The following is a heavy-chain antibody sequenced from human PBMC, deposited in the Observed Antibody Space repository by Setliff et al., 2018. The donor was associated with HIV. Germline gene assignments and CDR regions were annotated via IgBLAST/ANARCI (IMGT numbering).Heavy chain of an antibody. D-gene: IGHD1-20*01. CDR1: GFAFRNYL. J-gene: IGHJ4*02. CDR2: IWYDGSDT. Sequence: CAASGFAFRNYLFHWVRQAPGKGLEWVAVIWYDGSDTYYADSVKGRFTISRDNAKNSLYLQLNSLRAEDTAVYYCARYNWNPLGYRFDYWGQGTLVTVSS. CDR3: ARYNWNPLGYRFDY. V-gene: IGHV3-33*08.